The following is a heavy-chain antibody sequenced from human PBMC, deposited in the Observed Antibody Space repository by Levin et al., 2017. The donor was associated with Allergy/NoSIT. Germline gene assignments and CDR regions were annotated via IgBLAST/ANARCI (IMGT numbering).Heavy chain of an antibody. D-gene: IGHD2-2*01. CDR3: ARSTDCTSTRCYSWYFDL. Sequence: ASETLSLTCTVSGGSISSSNWWSWVRQPPGKGLEWIGEIYHSGSSYYNPSLKRRVTMSIDKSKNQFSLKLNSVTAADTAMYFCARSTDCTSTRCYSWYFDLWGRGTLVTVSS. CDR2: IYHSGSS. J-gene: IGHJ2*01. V-gene: IGHV4-4*02. CDR1: GGSISSSNW.